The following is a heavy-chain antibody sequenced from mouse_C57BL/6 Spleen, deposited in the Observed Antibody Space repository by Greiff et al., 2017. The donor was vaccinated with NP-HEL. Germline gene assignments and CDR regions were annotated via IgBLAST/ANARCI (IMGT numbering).Heavy chain of an antibody. Sequence: VQLQQSGTELVKPGASVKLSCKASGYTFTSYWMHWVKQRPGQGLEWIGNINPSNGGTNYNEKFKSKAKLTVDKSSSTAYMQLSSLTSEDSAVYYFARSEPYYGRRFDYWGQGTTLTVSS. CDR2: INPSNGGT. CDR3: ARSEPYYGRRFDY. J-gene: IGHJ2*01. CDR1: GYTFTSYW. D-gene: IGHD1-1*01. V-gene: IGHV1-53*01.